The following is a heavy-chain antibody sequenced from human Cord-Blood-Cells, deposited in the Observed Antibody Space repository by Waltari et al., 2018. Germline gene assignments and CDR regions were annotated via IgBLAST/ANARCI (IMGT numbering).Heavy chain of an antibody. D-gene: IGHD3-10*01. CDR1: GGSFSGYY. CDR3: ARGLGGSGSYDY. CDR2: INHSGST. V-gene: IGHV4-34*01. Sequence: QVQLQQWGAGLLKPSETLSLTSAVYGGSFSGYYWSCIRKPPGKGLGWIGEINHSGSTNYNPSLKRRVTISVDTSKNQFSLKLSSLTAADTAVYYCARGLGGSGSYDYWGQGTLVTVSS. J-gene: IGHJ4*02.